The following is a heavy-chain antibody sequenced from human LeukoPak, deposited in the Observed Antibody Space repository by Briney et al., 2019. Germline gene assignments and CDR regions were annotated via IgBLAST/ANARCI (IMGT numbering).Heavy chain of an antibody. CDR1: GGSISSGDYY. D-gene: IGHD2-21*02. CDR3: ARDHLVTASYGMDV. V-gene: IGHV4-30-4*01. J-gene: IGHJ6*02. CDR2: IYYSGST. Sequence: PSETLSLTCTVSGGSISSGDYYWSWIRQPPGKGLEWIGYIYYSGSTYYNPSLKSRVTISVDTSKNQFSLKLSSVTAADTAVYYCARDHLVTASYGMDVWGQGTTVTVSS.